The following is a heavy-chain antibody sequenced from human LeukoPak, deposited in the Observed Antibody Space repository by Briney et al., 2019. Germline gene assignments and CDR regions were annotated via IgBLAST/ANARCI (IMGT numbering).Heavy chain of an antibody. CDR2: ISSSSSYI. V-gene: IGHV3-21*06. Sequence: GGSLRLACAASGLTFSSYWMNWVRQAPGKGLEWVSSISSSSSYIYYADSMKGRFTISRDNAKNSLYLQMNSLRAEDTAVYYCARDLYYDGSGGDLWGRGTLATVSS. J-gene: IGHJ2*01. CDR3: ARDLYYDGSGGDL. CDR1: GLTFSSYW. D-gene: IGHD3-22*01.